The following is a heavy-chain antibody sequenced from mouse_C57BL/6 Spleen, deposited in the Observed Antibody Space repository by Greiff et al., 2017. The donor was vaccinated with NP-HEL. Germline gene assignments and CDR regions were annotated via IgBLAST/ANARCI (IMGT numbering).Heavy chain of an antibody. J-gene: IGHJ4*01. D-gene: IGHD1-1*01. CDR3: ARRAITTVVAGAMDY. CDR2: ISSGSSTI. Sequence: EVQGVESGGGLVKPGGSLKLSCAASGFTFSDYGMHWVRQAPEKGLEWVAYISSGSSTIYYADTVKGRFTISRDNAKNTLFLQMTSLTSEDTAMYYCARRAITTVVAGAMDYWGQGTSVTVSS. CDR1: GFTFSDYG. V-gene: IGHV5-17*01.